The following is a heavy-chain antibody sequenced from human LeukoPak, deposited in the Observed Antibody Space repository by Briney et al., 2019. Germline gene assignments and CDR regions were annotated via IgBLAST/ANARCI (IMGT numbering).Heavy chain of an antibody. CDR1: GYTFTGYY. V-gene: IGHV1-2*02. CDR3: ATDMVRGVILRRVLDY. D-gene: IGHD3-10*01. Sequence: ASVKVSCKASGYTFTGYYMHWVRQAPGQGLEWMGWINPNSGGTNYAQKFQGRVTMTRDTSISTAYMELNRLKSDDTAVYYCATDMVRGVILRRVLDYWGQGTLVTVSS. J-gene: IGHJ4*02. CDR2: INPNSGGT.